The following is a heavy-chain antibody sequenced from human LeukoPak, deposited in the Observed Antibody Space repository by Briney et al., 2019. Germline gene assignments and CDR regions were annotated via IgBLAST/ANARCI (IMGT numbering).Heavy chain of an antibody. J-gene: IGHJ6*03. CDR3: ARLLKVEFFYYMDV. CDR2: IYPGDSDT. Sequence: GESLKISCEGPGYSFTSYWIAWVRQMPGKGLEWMGIIYPGDSDTRYSPSFQGQVTISADKSISTAYLQWSSLKASDTAMYYCARLLKVEFFYYMDVWGKGTTVTISS. V-gene: IGHV5-51*01. D-gene: IGHD3-10*01. CDR1: GYSFTSYW.